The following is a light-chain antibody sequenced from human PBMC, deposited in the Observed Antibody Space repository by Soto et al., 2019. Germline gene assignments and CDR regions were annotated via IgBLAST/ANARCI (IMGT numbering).Light chain of an antibody. CDR1: QSVSNNY. Sequence: EIVLTQSPGTLSLSPGERATLSCRASQSVSNNYLAWYQQKPGQAPRLLIYGASNRATGIPDRFSGSGSGTDFTLTISRLEPEDFATYYCQQTYSAPWTFGQGTKVDI. V-gene: IGKV3-20*01. J-gene: IGKJ1*01. CDR3: QQTYSAPWT. CDR2: GAS.